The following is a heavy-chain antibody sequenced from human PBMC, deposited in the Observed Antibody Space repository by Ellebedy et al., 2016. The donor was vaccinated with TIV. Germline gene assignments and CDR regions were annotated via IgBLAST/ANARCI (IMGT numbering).Heavy chain of an antibody. CDR2: TYYRAKWIN. CDR1: GDSVSSTSVA. V-gene: IGHV6-1*01. CDR3: ARSRGSCDY. J-gene: IGHJ4*02. D-gene: IGHD6-25*01. Sequence: SCDIYGDSVSSTSVAWNWIRQSPSRGLEWLGKTYYRAKWINEYAGSVKGRITINPDTSKNQFSLQLNSMTPEDTAVYYGARSRGSCDYWGQGTLVTVSS.